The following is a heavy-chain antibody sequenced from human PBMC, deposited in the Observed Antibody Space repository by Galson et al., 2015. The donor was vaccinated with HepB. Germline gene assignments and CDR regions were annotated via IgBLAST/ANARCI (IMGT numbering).Heavy chain of an antibody. CDR1: GGSISSSSYY. J-gene: IGHJ4*02. CDR2: INHSGST. D-gene: IGHD3-3*01. CDR3: ARGRAKSQYDFWSGYSIPIDY. V-gene: IGHV4-61*05. Sequence: SETLSLTCTVSGGSISSSSYYWGRIRQPPGKGLEWIGEINHSGSTNYNPSLKSRVIISVDTSKNQFSLKLSSVTAADTAVYYCARGRAKSQYDFWSGYSIPIDYWGQGTLVTVSS.